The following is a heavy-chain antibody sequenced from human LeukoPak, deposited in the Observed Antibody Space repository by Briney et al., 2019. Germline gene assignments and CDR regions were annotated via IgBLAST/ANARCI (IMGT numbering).Heavy chain of an antibody. CDR3: AKLCSGWTRVDAFDI. CDR1: GFTFRNYA. V-gene: IGHV3-23*01. D-gene: IGHD6-19*01. J-gene: IGHJ3*02. CDR2: IGGSDGRT. Sequence: GGSLRLSCAASGFTFRNYAMSWVRQAPGKGLEWVSAIGGSDGRTYYADSVKGRFTISRDNSKNTVYLQMNSLRAEDTAVYYCAKLCSGWTRVDAFDIWGQGTMVTVSS.